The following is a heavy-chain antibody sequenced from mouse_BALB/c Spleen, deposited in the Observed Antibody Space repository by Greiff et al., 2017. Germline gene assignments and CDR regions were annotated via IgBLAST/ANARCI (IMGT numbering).Heavy chain of an antibody. Sequence: EVKLMESGGGLVKPGGSLKLSCAASGFTFSSYAMSWVRQTPEKRLEWVASISSGGSNYYPDSVKGRFTISRDNARNILYLQMSSLRSEDTAMYYCARLGLLRYPFAYWGQGTLVTVSA. V-gene: IGHV5-6-5*01. J-gene: IGHJ3*01. CDR2: ISSGGSN. CDR1: GFTFSSYA. D-gene: IGHD1-1*01. CDR3: ARLGLLRYPFAY.